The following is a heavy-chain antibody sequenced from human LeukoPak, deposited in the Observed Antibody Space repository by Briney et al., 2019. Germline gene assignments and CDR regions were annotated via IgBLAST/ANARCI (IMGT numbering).Heavy chain of an antibody. Sequence: SETLSLTCTVSGYSIGSGYYWAWIRQPLGKGLEWIGCVYHSGTYYKSSLTSRVTISMDTSKNQFSLKLTSVTAADSAFYYCAKSSGGGGHDSWGQGTLVTVSS. CDR3: AKSSGGGGHDS. D-gene: IGHD6-25*01. CDR2: VYHSGT. J-gene: IGHJ5*01. V-gene: IGHV4-38-2*02. CDR1: GYSIGSGYY.